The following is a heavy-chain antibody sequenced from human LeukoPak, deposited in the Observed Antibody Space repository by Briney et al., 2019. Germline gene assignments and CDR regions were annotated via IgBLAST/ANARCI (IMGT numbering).Heavy chain of an antibody. CDR1: GFTFSSYS. D-gene: IGHD3-10*01. V-gene: IGHV3-48*02. CDR3: ARDRWGSGRYFYCFDY. Sequence: GGSLRLSCAASGFTFSSYSMKWVRQAPGKGLEWVSSISSSSSGIIYYADSVKGRFTISRDNAKNSLYLQMNSLRDEDTAVYYCARDRWGSGRYFYCFDYWGQGTLVTVSS. CDR2: ISSSSSGII. J-gene: IGHJ4*02.